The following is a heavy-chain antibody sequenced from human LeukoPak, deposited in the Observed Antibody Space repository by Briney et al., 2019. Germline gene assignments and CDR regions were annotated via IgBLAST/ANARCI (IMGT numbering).Heavy chain of an antibody. V-gene: IGHV3-30*04. J-gene: IGHJ4*02. Sequence: GRSLRLSCAASGFSFNDYSMHWARQAPGKGLEWVAVVSKDGSTRVYTDSVKGRFTISRDNSKNTLYLQMNSLRVEDTAVYNCARDGAAAGTFDFWGRGTLVTVSS. D-gene: IGHD6-13*01. CDR3: ARDGAAAGTFDF. CDR1: GFSFNDYS. CDR2: VSKDGSTR.